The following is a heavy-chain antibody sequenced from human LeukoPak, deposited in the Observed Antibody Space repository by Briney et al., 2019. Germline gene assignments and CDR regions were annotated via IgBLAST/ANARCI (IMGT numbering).Heavy chain of an antibody. CDR2: MNPNSGNT. CDR3: ASNGYSYGTFDY. Sequence: ASVKVSGKASEYTFTSYVINRVRQATGQGLEWMGWMNPNSGNTGYAQKFQGRVSMTRNTSISTAYMEQSSLRSEDTAVYYCASNGYSYGTFDYWGQGTLVTVSS. J-gene: IGHJ4*02. CDR1: EYTFTSYV. V-gene: IGHV1-8*01. D-gene: IGHD5-18*01.